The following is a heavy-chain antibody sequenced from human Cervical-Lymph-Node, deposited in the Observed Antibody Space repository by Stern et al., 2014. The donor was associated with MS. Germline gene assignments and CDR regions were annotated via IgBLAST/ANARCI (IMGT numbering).Heavy chain of an antibody. CDR2: VNTRTCDP. D-gene: IGHD3-10*01. CDR3: TRGVTMVREMVFGDRPPRNWFDP. Sequence: DQLVESGSELKKPGASVTVSCKASGYTFNAYSINWVRQAPGQGLEWMGWVNTRTCDPTYDPGLQGQFVVSSDTSVPTAYMQVTSLKPEDTAVYYCTRGVTMVREMVFGDRPPRNWFDPWGQGTLVTVSS. CDR1: GYTFNAYS. J-gene: IGHJ5*02. V-gene: IGHV7-4-1*02.